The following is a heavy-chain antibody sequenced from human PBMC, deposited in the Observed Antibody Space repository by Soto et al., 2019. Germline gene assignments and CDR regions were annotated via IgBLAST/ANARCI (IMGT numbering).Heavy chain of an antibody. CDR1: GFTFSSYG. Sequence: QVQLVESGGGVVQPGRSLRLSCAASGFTFSSYGMHWVRQAPGKGLEWVAVIWYDGSNKYYADSVKGRFTISRDNSKNTLYFYTNSLRPKDTAVYYCARATCDDGRAFDIWGQGTMVTVSS. CDR2: IWYDGSNK. CDR3: ARATCDDGRAFDI. V-gene: IGHV3-33*01. J-gene: IGHJ3*02. D-gene: IGHD5-12*01.